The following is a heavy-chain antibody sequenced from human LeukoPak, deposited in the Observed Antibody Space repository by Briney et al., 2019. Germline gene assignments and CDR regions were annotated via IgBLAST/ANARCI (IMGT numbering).Heavy chain of an antibody. Sequence: GGSLRLSCAASGFTFSSYAMHWVRQAPGKGLEYVSAISSNGGSTYYANSVKGRFTISRDNSKNTLYLQMDSLRAEDMAVYYCARYCSGGSCYTGAFDIWGQGTMVTVSS. V-gene: IGHV3-64*01. CDR2: ISSNGGST. J-gene: IGHJ3*02. CDR1: GFTFSSYA. D-gene: IGHD2-15*01. CDR3: ARYCSGGSCYTGAFDI.